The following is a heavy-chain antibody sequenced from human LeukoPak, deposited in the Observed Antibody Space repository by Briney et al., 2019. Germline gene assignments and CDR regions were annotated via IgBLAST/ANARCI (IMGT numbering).Heavy chain of an antibody. J-gene: IGHJ4*02. V-gene: IGHV4-39*01. CDR3: ARGAHDWPLNDQVDY. D-gene: IGHD1-1*01. CDR2: IYYSGST. CDR1: GGSISSSSYY. Sequence: PSETLSLTCTVSGGSISSSSYYWGWIRQPPGKGLEWIGSIYYSGSTYYNPSLKSRVTESVDTSKNQFSLKLSSVTAADTAVYYCARGAHDWPLNDQVDYWGQGTLVTVSS.